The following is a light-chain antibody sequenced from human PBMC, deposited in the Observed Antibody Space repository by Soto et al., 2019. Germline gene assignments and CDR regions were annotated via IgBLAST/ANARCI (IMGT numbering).Light chain of an antibody. CDR1: SSDVGSYNL. CDR3: CSFALGSTLI. Sequence: QSVLTQPASVSGSAGQSITISCTGTSSDVGSYNLVSWYQQYPDKAPKLIIYEGSKRPSGVSNRFSGSKSGNTASLTISGLQAEDEADYYCCSFALGSTLIFGGGTKVTVL. CDR2: EGS. J-gene: IGLJ2*01. V-gene: IGLV2-23*01.